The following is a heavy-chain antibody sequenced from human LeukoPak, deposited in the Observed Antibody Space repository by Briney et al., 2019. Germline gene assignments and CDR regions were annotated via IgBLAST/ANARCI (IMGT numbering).Heavy chain of an antibody. CDR1: GFTLSDSA. V-gene: IGHV3-73*01. CDR3: TRDRGTYNWLDP. Sequence: GRSLSLSCAASGFTLSDSAIHWVRQASGKGLEWVGLIDRPAKSYATAYGASVGGRFTISRDDSKNTAYLQMDSLKTEDTALYYCTRDRGTYNWLDPWGQGTLVTVSS. CDR2: IDRPAKSYAT. J-gene: IGHJ5*02. D-gene: IGHD1-26*01.